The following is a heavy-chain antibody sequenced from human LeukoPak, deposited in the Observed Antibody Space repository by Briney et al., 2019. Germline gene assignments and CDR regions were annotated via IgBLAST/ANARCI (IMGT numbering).Heavy chain of an antibody. J-gene: IGHJ4*02. CDR1: GGSISSYY. CDR3: ASGGYDYGDYGPDY. D-gene: IGHD4-17*01. Sequence: SETLSLTCTVSGGSISSYYWSWIRQPPGKGLGWIGYIYYSGSTNYNPSLKSRVTISVDTSKNQFSLKLSSVTAADTAVYYCASGGYDYGDYGPDYWGQGTLVTVSS. CDR2: IYYSGST. V-gene: IGHV4-59*08.